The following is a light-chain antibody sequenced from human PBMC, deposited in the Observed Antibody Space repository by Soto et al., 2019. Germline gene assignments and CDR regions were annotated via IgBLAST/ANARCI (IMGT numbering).Light chain of an antibody. V-gene: IGKV3-20*01. CDR1: QSVRSSF. J-gene: IGKJ2*01. CDR3: QQYDSSART. Sequence: EIVLTQSPGTLSLSPGERATLSCRASQSVRSSFLAWYQQKPGQAPRLLIYAASSRATGIPDRFSGSGSGTDFTLTISRLEPVDFAVYYCQQYDSSARTFGQGSKLEIK. CDR2: AAS.